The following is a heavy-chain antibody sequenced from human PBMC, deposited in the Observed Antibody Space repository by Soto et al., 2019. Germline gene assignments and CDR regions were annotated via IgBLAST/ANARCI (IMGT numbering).Heavy chain of an antibody. CDR2: IYYSGNT. J-gene: IGHJ3*02. V-gene: IGHV4-59*11. D-gene: IGHD5-12*01. CDR1: GVSISSHY. CDR3: ARVRIVATEFDAFDI. Sequence: SETLSLTCTVSGVSISSHYWSWIRQPPGKGLEWIAYIYYSGNTDYSPSLRSRVTISIDTSKNQFSLRLNSVTVADTAVYYCARVRIVATEFDAFDIWGQGTMVTVSS.